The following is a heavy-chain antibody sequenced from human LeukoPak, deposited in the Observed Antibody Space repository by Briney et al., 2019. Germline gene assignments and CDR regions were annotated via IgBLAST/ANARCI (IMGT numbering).Heavy chain of an antibody. J-gene: IGHJ4*02. CDR1: GNYW. D-gene: IGHD2/OR15-2a*01. V-gene: IGHV3-74*01. CDR3: VSFYETY. Sequence: GGSLRLSCAASGNYWMHWVRQAPGKGLVWVSHINSDGSWTSYADSVKGRFTISKDSAKDTVYLQMNSLRAEDTAVYYCVSFYETYWGRGTLVTVSS. CDR2: INSDGSWT.